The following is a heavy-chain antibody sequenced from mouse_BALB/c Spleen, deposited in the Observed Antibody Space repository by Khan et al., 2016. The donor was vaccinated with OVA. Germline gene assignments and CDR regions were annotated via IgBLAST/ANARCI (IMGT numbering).Heavy chain of an antibody. CDR3: SRSYRSDFDY. D-gene: IGHD1-1*01. Sequence: VQLQQSGPVLVKPGTSVKISCKASGYSFTGYFMNWVMQSHGKSLEWIGRINPYIGETFYNQKFMDKATLTVDGSSNTAHMELRSLASEDSAVYYCSRSYRSDFDYWGQGTTLTVSS. J-gene: IGHJ2*01. CDR2: INPYIGET. V-gene: IGHV1-20*02. CDR1: GYSFTGYF.